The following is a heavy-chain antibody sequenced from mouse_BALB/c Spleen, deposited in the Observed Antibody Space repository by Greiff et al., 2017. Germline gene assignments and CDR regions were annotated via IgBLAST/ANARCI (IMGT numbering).Heavy chain of an antibody. CDR3: ARWNGNYDYFDY. J-gene: IGHJ2*01. V-gene: IGHV3-8*02. D-gene: IGHD2-1*01. Sequence: EVHLVESGPSLVKPSQTLSLTCSVTGDSITSGYWNWIRKFPGNTLEYMGYISYSGSTYYNPSLKSRISITRDTSKNQYYLQLNSVTTEDTATYYCARWNGNYDYFDYWGQGTTRTVSS. CDR1: GDSITSGY. CDR2: ISYSGST.